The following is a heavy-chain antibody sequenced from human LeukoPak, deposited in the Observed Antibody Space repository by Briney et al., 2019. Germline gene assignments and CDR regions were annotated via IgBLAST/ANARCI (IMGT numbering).Heavy chain of an antibody. CDR3: ARSGDYATFFDY. CDR1: GGTFSSYA. J-gene: IGHJ4*02. D-gene: IGHD4-17*01. Sequence: SVKVSCKASGGTFSSYAISGVRQAPGQGLEWMGRIIPILGIAHYAQKFQGRVTITADKSTSTVYMELSSLRSEDTAVYYCARSGDYATFFDYWGQGTLVTVSP. CDR2: IIPILGIA. V-gene: IGHV1-69*04.